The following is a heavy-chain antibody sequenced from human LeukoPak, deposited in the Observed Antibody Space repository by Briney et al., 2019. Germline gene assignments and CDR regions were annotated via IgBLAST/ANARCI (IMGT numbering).Heavy chain of an antibody. CDR1: GFTFSSYG. CDR3: AKGYSSSWYSSYFEY. V-gene: IGHV3-48*01. CDR2: ISISGTTI. D-gene: IGHD6-13*01. Sequence: GGSLRLSCAASGFTFSSYGMNWVRQAPGKGLEWVSYISISGTTIYYADSVKGRFTISRDNSRNSVYLQMNSLRAEDTAVYYCAKGYSSSWYSSYFEYWGQGTLVTVSS. J-gene: IGHJ4*02.